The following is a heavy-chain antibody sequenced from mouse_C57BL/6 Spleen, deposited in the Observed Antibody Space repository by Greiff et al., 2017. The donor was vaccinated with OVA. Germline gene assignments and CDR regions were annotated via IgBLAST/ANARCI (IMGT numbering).Heavy chain of an antibody. Sequence: VKLVESGPELVKPGASVKISCKASGYSFTSYYIHWVKQRPGQGLEWIGWIYPGSGNTKYNEKFKGKATLTADTSSSTAYMQLSSLTSEDSAVYYCARGGLSYFDYWGQGTTLTVSS. CDR2: IYPGSGNT. D-gene: IGHD2-2*01. CDR1: GYSFTSYY. CDR3: ARGGLSYFDY. J-gene: IGHJ2*01. V-gene: IGHV1-66*01.